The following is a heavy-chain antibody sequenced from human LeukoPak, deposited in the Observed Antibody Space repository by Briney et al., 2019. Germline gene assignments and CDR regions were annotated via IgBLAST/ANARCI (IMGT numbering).Heavy chain of an antibody. CDR3: ARGTVTTLFDY. J-gene: IGHJ4*02. CDR1: GGSISYYY. Sequence: PSETLSLTCFVTGGSISYYYWSWIRQPAGKGLEWIGRLYTSGSTDYNPSLKSRVTMSVDMSKNQFSLKLRSVTAADTAVYYCARGTVTTLFDYWGQGTLVTVSS. V-gene: IGHV4-4*07. CDR2: LYTSGST. D-gene: IGHD4-17*01.